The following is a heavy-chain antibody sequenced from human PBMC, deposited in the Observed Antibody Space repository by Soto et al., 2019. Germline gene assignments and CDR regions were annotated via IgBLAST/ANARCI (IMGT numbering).Heavy chain of an antibody. D-gene: IGHD3-3*01. Sequence: GGSLRLSCAASGFTFSSYAMSWVRQAPGKGLEWVSAISGSGGSTYYADSVKGRFTISRDNSKNTLYLQMNSLRAEDTAVYYCATSDYDFWSGYYLNYYYYGMDVWGQGTTVTVSS. CDR1: GFTFSSYA. CDR2: ISGSGGST. CDR3: ATSDYDFWSGYYLNYYYYGMDV. J-gene: IGHJ6*02. V-gene: IGHV3-23*01.